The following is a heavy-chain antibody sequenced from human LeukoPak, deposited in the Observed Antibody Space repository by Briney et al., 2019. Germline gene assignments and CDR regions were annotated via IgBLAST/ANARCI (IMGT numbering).Heavy chain of an antibody. D-gene: IGHD2-15*01. J-gene: IGHJ4*02. CDR3: AGGYCSGGSCPLDF. V-gene: IGHV4-39*07. CDR2: IYYSGST. Sequence: ETPSLTCTVSGGSISSSSYYWGWIRQPPGKGLKWIGSIYYSGSTYYNPSLKSRVTISVDTSKNQFSLQLSSVTAADTAVYYCAGGYCSGGSCPLDFWGQGTLVTVSS. CDR1: GGSISSSSYY.